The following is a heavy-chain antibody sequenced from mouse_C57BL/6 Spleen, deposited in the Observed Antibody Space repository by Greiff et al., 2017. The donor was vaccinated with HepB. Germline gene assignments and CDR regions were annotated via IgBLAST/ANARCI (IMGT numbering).Heavy chain of an antibody. V-gene: IGHV1-15*01. J-gene: IGHJ3*01. Sequence: VQLQQSGAELVRPGASVTLSCKASGYTFTDYEMHWVKQTPVHGLEWIGAIDPETGGTAYNQKFKGKAILTADKSSSTAYMELRSLTSEDSAVYYCTRDNYGHFAYWGQGTLVTVSA. CDR1: GYTFTDYE. D-gene: IGHD1-1*02. CDR2: IDPETGGT. CDR3: TRDNYGHFAY.